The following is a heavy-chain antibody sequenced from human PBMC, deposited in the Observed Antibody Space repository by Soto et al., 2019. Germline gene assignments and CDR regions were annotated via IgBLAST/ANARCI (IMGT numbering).Heavy chain of an antibody. J-gene: IGHJ4*02. Sequence: QVQLVQSGAEVKKPGASVKVSCKASGYTFTSYGISWVRQAPGQGLEWTGWISAYNGNTNYAQKLQGRVTMTTDTSTSTGNMELRSLRAYDTAVYYCARDREGYGSWSWGQGTLVTVSS. D-gene: IGHD3-10*01. CDR1: GYTFTSYG. V-gene: IGHV1-18*01. CDR2: ISAYNGNT. CDR3: ARDREGYGSWS.